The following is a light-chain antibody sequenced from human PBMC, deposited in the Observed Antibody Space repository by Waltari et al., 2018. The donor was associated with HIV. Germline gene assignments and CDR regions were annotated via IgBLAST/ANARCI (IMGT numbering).Light chain of an antibody. V-gene: IGLV6-57*03. Sequence: NFMLAQPQSVSESPERTVTLSCTRTSGSIASNFVQWYQQRPGSAPTTVIYENKERPSGVPYRFSVSVDTSANSASLTISGLQTEDEADYYCQSCGPKSWVFGGGTRLTVL. J-gene: IGLJ3*02. CDR1: SGSIASNF. CDR3: QSCGPKSWV. CDR2: ENK.